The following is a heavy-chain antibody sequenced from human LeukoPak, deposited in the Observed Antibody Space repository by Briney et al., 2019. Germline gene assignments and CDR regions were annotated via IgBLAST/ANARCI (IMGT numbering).Heavy chain of an antibody. CDR2: IYHSGST. CDR1: GGSISSGGYS. Sequence: SETLSLTCAVSGGSISSGGYSWSWIRQPPGTGLEWIGYIYHSGSTYYNPSLKSRVTISVDRSKNQFSLKLSSVTAADTAVYYCARSEVITTFFDYWGQGTLVTVSS. J-gene: IGHJ4*02. D-gene: IGHD3-22*01. CDR3: ARSEVITTFFDY. V-gene: IGHV4-30-2*01.